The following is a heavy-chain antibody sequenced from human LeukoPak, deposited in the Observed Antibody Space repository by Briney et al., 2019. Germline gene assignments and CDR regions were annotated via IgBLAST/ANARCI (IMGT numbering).Heavy chain of an antibody. CDR1: GFTVSSNY. D-gene: IGHD2-15*01. V-gene: IGHV3-53*05. J-gene: IGHJ4*02. Sequence: GGSLRLSCAASGFTVSSNYMSWVRQAPGKGLEWVSIIYSGGRTYYADSVKGRFTISRDNSKNTLYLQMGSLRTEDMAVYYCAVGPTQFDYWGQGTLVTVSS. CDR2: IYSGGRT. CDR3: AVGPTQFDY.